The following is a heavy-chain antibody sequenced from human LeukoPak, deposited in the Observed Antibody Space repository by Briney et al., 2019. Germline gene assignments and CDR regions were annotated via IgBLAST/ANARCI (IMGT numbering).Heavy chain of an antibody. CDR2: IFYSGST. D-gene: IGHD6-19*01. J-gene: IGHJ4*02. V-gene: IGHV4-39*01. Sequence: PSETLSLTCTVSGGSISSSSYYWGWIRQPPGKGLEWIGSIFYSGSTYYNPSLKSRVTISVDTSKNQFSLKLSSVTAADTAVYYCARQWLVSPLFDYWGQGTLVTVSS. CDR3: ARQWLVSPLFDY. CDR1: GGSISSSSYY.